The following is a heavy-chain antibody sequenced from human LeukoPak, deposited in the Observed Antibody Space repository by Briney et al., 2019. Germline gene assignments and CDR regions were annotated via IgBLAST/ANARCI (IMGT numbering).Heavy chain of an antibody. V-gene: IGHV3-21*04. Sequence: GGSLRLSCAASGFTFSSYSMNWVRQAPGKGLEWVSSVSSSSSYIYYADSVKGRFTISRDNSKNTLYLQMNSLRAEDTAVYYCARARGDYHYFDYWGQGTLVTVSS. CDR1: GFTFSSYS. CDR3: ARARGDYHYFDY. J-gene: IGHJ4*02. CDR2: VSSSSSYI. D-gene: IGHD4-17*01.